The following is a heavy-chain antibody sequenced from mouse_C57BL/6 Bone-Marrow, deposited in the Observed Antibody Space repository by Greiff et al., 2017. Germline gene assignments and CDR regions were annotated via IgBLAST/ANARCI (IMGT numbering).Heavy chain of an antibody. Sequence: VQLQQSVAELVRPGASVKLSCTASGFNIKNTYMHWVKQRPEQGLEWIGRIDPANGNTKYAPKFQGKATITADTSSHTAYLQHSSLTSENTAIYDCARSRWLLYYFYYWGQGTTLTVSA. V-gene: IGHV14-3*01. CDR3: ARSRWLLYYFYY. J-gene: IGHJ2*01. CDR1: GFNIKNTY. D-gene: IGHD2-3*01. CDR2: IDPANGNT.